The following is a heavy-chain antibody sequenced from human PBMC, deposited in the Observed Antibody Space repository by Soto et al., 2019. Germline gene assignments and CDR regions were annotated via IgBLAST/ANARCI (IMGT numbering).Heavy chain of an antibody. D-gene: IGHD5-12*01. J-gene: IGHJ4*02. CDR2: IYYSGST. CDR3: ARDSGRWLPLDY. V-gene: IGHV4-59*01. Sequence: SSETLSLTCTVSGGSISSYYWSWIRQPPGKGLEWIGYIYYSGSTNYNPSLKSRVTISVDTSKNQFSLKLSSVTAADTAVYYCARDSGRWLPLDYWGQGTLVTVSS. CDR1: GGSISSYY.